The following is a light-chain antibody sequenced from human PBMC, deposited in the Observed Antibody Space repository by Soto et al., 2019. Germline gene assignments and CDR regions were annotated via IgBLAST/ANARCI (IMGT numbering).Light chain of an antibody. J-gene: IGKJ5*01. CDR3: QQYGSSPIT. CDR2: SAS. Sequence: EIVLTQSPGTLSLSPGERVTLSCRASQSLDGSWLAWYQQKPGQAPRFLIYSASNRAAGIPDRFSGGGSGTDFALTINRLEPEDFAVYYCQQYGSSPITFGQGTRLEVK. V-gene: IGKV3-20*01. CDR1: QSLDGSW.